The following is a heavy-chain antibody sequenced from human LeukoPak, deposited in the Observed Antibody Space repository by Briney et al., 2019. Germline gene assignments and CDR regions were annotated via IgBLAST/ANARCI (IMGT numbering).Heavy chain of an antibody. D-gene: IGHD1-7*01. CDR2: IKSKTDGGTT. CDR1: GFTFSKAW. Sequence: PGGSLRLSCAASGFTFSKAWMNWVRQAPGKGLEWVGRIKSKTDGGTTDYAAPVTGRFTISRDDSKNTLYLQMNSLKTEDKAVYHCITGHNWHYLLSWVVSGKNYYYYMDVWGKGTTVTVSS. J-gene: IGHJ6*03. CDR3: ITGHNWHYLLSWVVSGKNYYYYMDV. V-gene: IGHV3-15*01.